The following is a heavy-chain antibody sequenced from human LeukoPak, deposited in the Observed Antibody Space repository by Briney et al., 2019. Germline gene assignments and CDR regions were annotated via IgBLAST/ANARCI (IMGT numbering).Heavy chain of an antibody. CDR2: ISYSGST. CDR3: ARLAYGSGSPYYFDY. D-gene: IGHD3-10*01. J-gene: IGHJ4*02. V-gene: IGHV4-39*07. CDR1: GGSISSSSYY. Sequence: SETLSLTCTVSGGSISSSSYYWGWIRQPPGKGLEWIGSISYSGSTYYNPSLKSRVTISVDTSKKQFSLKLRSVTAADTAVYYCARLAYGSGSPYYFDYWGQGTLVTVSS.